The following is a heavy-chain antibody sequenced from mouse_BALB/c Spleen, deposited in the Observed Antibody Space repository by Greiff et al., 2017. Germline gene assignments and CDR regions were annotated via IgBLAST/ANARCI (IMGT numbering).Heavy chain of an antibody. V-gene: IGHV1S81*02. CDR2: INPSNGRT. CDR3: ASPDGYYEGEAMDY. D-gene: IGHD2-3*01. J-gene: IGHJ4*01. CDR1: GYTFTSYW. Sequence: QVQLKQPGAELVKPGASVKLSCKASGYTFTSYWMHWVKQRPGQGLEWIGEINPSNGRTNYNEKFKSKATLTVDKSSSTAYMQLSSLTSEDSAVYYCASPDGYYEGEAMDYWGQGTSVTVSS.